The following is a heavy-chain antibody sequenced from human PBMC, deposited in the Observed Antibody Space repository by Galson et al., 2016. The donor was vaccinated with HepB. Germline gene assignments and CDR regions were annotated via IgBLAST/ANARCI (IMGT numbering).Heavy chain of an antibody. CDR1: GFTFSSYA. CDR2: ISHSGDSI. CDR3: ARGRVGATPADY. Sequence: PLRLSCAVSGFTFSSYAMNWVRQAPGKGLEWVSDISHSGDSIYYADSVKGRFTISRDDSKNTLYLQMNSLRPEDTAVYYCARGRVGATPADYWGQGTLVTVSS. D-gene: IGHD1-26*01. J-gene: IGHJ4*02. V-gene: IGHV3-23*01.